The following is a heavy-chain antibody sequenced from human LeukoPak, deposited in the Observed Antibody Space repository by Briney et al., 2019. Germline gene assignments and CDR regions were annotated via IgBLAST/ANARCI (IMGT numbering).Heavy chain of an antibody. J-gene: IGHJ5*02. Sequence: SETLSLTCTVSGGSISSSSYYWGWIRQPPGKGLEWIGSIYYSGSTYYNPSLKSRVTISVDTSKNQFSLKLSSVTAADTAVYYCARQGIAAAGTSLDWFDPWGQGTLVTVSS. V-gene: IGHV4-39*01. CDR2: IYYSGST. D-gene: IGHD6-13*01. CDR1: GGSISSSSYY. CDR3: ARQGIAAAGTSLDWFDP.